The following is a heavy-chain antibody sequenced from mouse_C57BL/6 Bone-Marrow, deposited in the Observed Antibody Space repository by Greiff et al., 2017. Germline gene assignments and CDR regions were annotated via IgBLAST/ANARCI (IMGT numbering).Heavy chain of an antibody. D-gene: IGHD4-1*02. CDR2: INPNYGTT. J-gene: IGHJ1*03. V-gene: IGHV1-39*01. CDR3: GPTTGPYWYFDV. CDR1: GYSFTDYN. Sequence: VQLQHSGPELVKPGASVKISCKASGYSFTDYNMNWVKQSNGKSLEWIGVINPNYGTTSYNQKFKGKATLTVDQSSSTAYMQLNSLTSEDSAVYYCGPTTGPYWYFDVWGTGTTVTVSS.